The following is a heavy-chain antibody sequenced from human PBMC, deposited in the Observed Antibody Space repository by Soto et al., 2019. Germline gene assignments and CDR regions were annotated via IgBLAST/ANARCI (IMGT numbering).Heavy chain of an antibody. V-gene: IGHV1-3*01. CDR2: INAGNGNT. D-gene: IGHD3-10*01. CDR1: GYTTTSYA. Sequence: ASVKVSCKASGYTTTSYAMHWVRQAPGQRLEWMGWINAGNGNTKYSQKFQGRVTITRDTSASTAYMELSSLRSEDTAVYYCARSLVRGVIAYDAFDIWGQGTMVTVSS. CDR3: ARSLVRGVIAYDAFDI. J-gene: IGHJ3*02.